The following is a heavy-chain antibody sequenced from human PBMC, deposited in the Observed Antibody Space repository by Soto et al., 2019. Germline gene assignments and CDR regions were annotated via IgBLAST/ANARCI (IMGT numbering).Heavy chain of an antibody. Sequence: SETLPLTCTVSGGSISYSYWSWIRQPPGKGLEWIGYIDNSATTNYNPALKSRVTTSLDMSKNQFSLKLTSVTAADTAVYYCVRDRVGVSSNWFDSWGRGILVTVSS. D-gene: IGHD1-26*01. CDR2: IDNSATT. V-gene: IGHV4-59*01. CDR3: VRDRVGVSSNWFDS. J-gene: IGHJ5*01. CDR1: GGSISYSY.